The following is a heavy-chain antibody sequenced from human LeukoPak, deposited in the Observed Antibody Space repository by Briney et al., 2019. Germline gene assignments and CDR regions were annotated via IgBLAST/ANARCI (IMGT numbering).Heavy chain of an antibody. V-gene: IGHV4-59*01. J-gene: IGHJ3*02. CDR1: GGAISSYY. CDR2: LSKSGNT. Sequence: SQTLSLTCTVSGGAISSYYWSWVRLPPGKGLEWIGYLSKSGNTNYSPSLKSRVTIFGDTSKNQFFLKLSSVTAADTAVYYCARARYVNSFYAFDIWGQGTLVTVSS. D-gene: IGHD3-9*01. CDR3: ARARYVNSFYAFDI.